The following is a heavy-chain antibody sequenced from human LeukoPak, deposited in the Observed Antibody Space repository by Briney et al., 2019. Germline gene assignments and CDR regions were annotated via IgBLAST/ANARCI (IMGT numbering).Heavy chain of an antibody. CDR3: SGNYYDSSGYGY. CDR1: GGSISSGGYD. V-gene: IGHV4-31*11. D-gene: IGHD3-22*01. J-gene: IGHJ4*02. CDR2: IYYSGST. Sequence: SETLSVTCAVSGGSISSGGYDWSWLRQHPGRGLEWIGYIYYSGSTYYNPSLKSRVTISVDTSKNQFSLKLSSVTAADTAVYYCSGNYYDSSGYGYWGQGTLVTVPS.